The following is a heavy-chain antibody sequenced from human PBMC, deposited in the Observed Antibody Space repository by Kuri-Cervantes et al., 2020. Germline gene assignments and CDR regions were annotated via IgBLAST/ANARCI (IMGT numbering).Heavy chain of an antibody. CDR3: ARDPSNYGYYYYYMDV. J-gene: IGHJ6*03. CDR2: ISYDGSSK. D-gene: IGHD4-11*01. CDR1: GFTFGSFA. V-gene: IGHV3-30-3*01. Sequence: GGSLRLSCAASGFTFGSFAMHWVRQAPGKGLEWVAVISYDGSSKYDADSVKGRFTISRDNSKNTLYLQMKSLRAEDTAVYYCARDPSNYGYYYYYMDVWARGPRSPSP.